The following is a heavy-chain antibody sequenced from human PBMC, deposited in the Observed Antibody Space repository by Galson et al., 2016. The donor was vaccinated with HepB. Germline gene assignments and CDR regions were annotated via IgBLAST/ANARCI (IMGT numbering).Heavy chain of an antibody. CDR2: ISWKSGNI. CDR3: ARDNSYYGMDV. V-gene: IGHV3-9*01. Sequence: SLRLSCAASGFTFDDYGMHWVRQGPGKGLEWVSGISWKSGNIGYADSVKGRFTISRDNAKKSMYLQMNSLRDEDTALYYCARDNSYYGMDVWGQGTTVIVSS. J-gene: IGHJ6*02. CDR1: GFTFDDYG.